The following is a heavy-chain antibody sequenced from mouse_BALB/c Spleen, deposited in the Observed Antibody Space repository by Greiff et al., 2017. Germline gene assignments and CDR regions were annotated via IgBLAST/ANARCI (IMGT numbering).Heavy chain of an antibody. Sequence: QVQLQQSAAELARPGASVMMSCKASGYTFTSYTMHWVKQRPGQGLAWIGYINPSSGYTEYNQKFKDKTTLTADKSSSTAYMQLSSLTSEDSAVYYSARLRIHYYGYDDWGQGTTLTVSS. J-gene: IGHJ2*01. D-gene: IGHD1-2*01. V-gene: IGHV1-4*02. CDR3: ARLRIHYYGYDD. CDR1: GYTFTSYT. CDR2: INPSSGYT.